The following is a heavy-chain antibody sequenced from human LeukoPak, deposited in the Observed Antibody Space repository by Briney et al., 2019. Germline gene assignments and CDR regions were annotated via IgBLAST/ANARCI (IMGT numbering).Heavy chain of an antibody. Sequence: SSETLSFNGAGYSGTFSGYYWSWHRQPPGKGLKWIGEINHSGSTNYNPSLKSRVTISVDTSKNQFSLKLSSVTAADTAVYYCAGARDDSSGHYHPIPFFQIDYWGQGTLVTVSS. J-gene: IGHJ4*02. D-gene: IGHD3-22*01. V-gene: IGHV4-34*01. CDR2: INHSGST. CDR3: AGARDDSSGHYHPIPFFQIDY. CDR1: SGTFSGYY.